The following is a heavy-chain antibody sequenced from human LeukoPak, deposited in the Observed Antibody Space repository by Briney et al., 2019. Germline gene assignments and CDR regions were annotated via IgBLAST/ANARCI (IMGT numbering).Heavy chain of an antibody. CDR3: ARLPPGDYSGTWFDP. Sequence: SETLSLTCTVSGSPISSYYWSWIRQPPGKGLEWIGYVYYSGSTHYNPSLESRVTISVDTSKNQFSLNLSSVNAADTAVYYCARLPPGDYSGTWFDPWGQGTLVTVSS. CDR2: VYYSGST. V-gene: IGHV4-59*01. J-gene: IGHJ5*02. CDR1: GSPISSYY. D-gene: IGHD4-17*01.